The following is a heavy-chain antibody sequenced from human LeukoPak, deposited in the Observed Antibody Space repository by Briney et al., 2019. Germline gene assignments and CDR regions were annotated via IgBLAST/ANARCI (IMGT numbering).Heavy chain of an antibody. Sequence: PGGSLRLSCAASGFTFSDYYMSWVRQAPGKGGEWSSYTNSSGNTIYYADSVKGRCTISRDNAKNSLSLQMNSLRAEDTAVYYCARGTHGAFDIWGQGTMVTVSS. CDR1: GFTFSDYY. J-gene: IGHJ3*02. D-gene: IGHD2-15*01. CDR3: ARGTHGAFDI. V-gene: IGHV3-11*01. CDR2: TNSSGNTI.